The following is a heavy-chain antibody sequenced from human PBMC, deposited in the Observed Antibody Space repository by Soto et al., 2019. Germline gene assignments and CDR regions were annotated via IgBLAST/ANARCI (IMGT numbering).Heavy chain of an antibody. J-gene: IGHJ4*02. D-gene: IGHD4-17*01. V-gene: IGHV1-69*13. CDR2: SIPMIETP. Sequence: SVKVSCKASGGTFTRQDMRWVRQAPGQGLEWMGGSIPMIETPYYAEKFQDRVTITWDESTGTAYLELSSLTSEDTAVYYCARWRFTTVTTWWYLDYWGQGALVTLSS. CDR1: GGTFTRQD. CDR3: ARWRFTTVTTWWYLDY.